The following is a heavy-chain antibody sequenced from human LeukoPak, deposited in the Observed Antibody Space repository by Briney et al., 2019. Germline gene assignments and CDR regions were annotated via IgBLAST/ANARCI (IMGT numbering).Heavy chain of an antibody. Sequence: ASETLSLTCAVYGGSFSGYYWSWIRQPPGKGLEWIGKINHSGSTNYNPSLKSRVTISVDTSKNQFSLKLSSVTAADTAVYYCARDPGGMVVTRGFDYWGQGTLVTVSS. D-gene: IGHD4-23*01. CDR1: GGSFSGYY. CDR2: INHSGST. J-gene: IGHJ4*02. CDR3: ARDPGGMVVTRGFDY. V-gene: IGHV4-34*01.